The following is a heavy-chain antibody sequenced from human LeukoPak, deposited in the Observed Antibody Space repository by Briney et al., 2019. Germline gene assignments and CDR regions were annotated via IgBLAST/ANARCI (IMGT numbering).Heavy chain of an antibody. Sequence: SETLSLTCTVSGGSISGYYWNWIRQPAGKRLEWIGRIYASGSTNYNPSLKSRVTMSVDTPKNQVSLKLSSVTAADTAVYYCARGRLLRYFDWLLSRDAFDIWGQGTMVTVSS. CDR3: ARGRLLRYFDWLLSRDAFDI. V-gene: IGHV4-4*07. J-gene: IGHJ3*02. D-gene: IGHD3-9*01. CDR1: GGSISGYY. CDR2: IYASGST.